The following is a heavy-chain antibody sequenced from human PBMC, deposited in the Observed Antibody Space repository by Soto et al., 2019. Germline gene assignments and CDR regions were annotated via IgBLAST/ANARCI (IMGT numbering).Heavy chain of an antibody. CDR2: FYSSGST. Sequence: SETLSLTCFVSGYSITAGGYYWSWIRHHPGKGLEWIGSFYSSGSTNYNPSLKSRVTMSVDTSKNQFSLKLSSVTAADTAVYYCARDFRYSSGWHAFDIWGQGTMVTVSS. V-gene: IGHV4-39*07. CDR1: GYSITAGGYY. D-gene: IGHD6-19*01. CDR3: ARDFRYSSGWHAFDI. J-gene: IGHJ3*02.